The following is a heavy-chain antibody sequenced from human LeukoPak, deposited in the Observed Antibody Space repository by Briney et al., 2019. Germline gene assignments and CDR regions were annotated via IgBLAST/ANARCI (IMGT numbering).Heavy chain of an antibody. CDR1: GFTFSSYG. D-gene: IGHD3-10*01. CDR3: AKPRHIWFGEHNDY. V-gene: IGHV3-30*18. J-gene: IGHJ4*02. Sequence: GRSLRLSCAASGFTFSSYGMHWVRQAPGKGLEWVAVISYDGSNKYYADSVEGRFTISRDNSKNTLYLQMNSLRAEDTAVYYCAKPRHIWFGEHNDYWGQGTLVTVSS. CDR2: ISYDGSNK.